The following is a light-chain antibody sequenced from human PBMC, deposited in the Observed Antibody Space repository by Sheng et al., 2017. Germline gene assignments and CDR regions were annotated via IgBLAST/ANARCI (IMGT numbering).Light chain of an antibody. CDR3: QKYNSH. J-gene: IGKJ5*01. CDR1: QGISNY. CDR2: AAS. V-gene: IGKV1-27*01. Sequence: DIQMTQSPSSLSASVGDRVTITCRASQGISNYLAWYQQKPGKVPKLLIYAASTLQSGVPSRFSGSGSGTDFTLTISSLQPEDVATYYCQKYNSHFGQGTRLEIK.